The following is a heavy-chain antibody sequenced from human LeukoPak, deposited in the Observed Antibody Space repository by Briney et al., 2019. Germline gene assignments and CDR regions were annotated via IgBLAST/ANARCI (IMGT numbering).Heavy chain of an antibody. Sequence: SVKVSFKASGGTFSSYAISWVRQAPGQGREWMGGIIPIFGTANYAQKFQGRVTITADESTSTAYMELSSLRSEDTAVYYCARAVMVAATRWYFDYWGQGTLVTVSS. CDR3: ARAVMVAATRWYFDY. CDR2: IIPIFGTA. J-gene: IGHJ4*02. D-gene: IGHD2-15*01. V-gene: IGHV1-69*13. CDR1: GGTFSSYA.